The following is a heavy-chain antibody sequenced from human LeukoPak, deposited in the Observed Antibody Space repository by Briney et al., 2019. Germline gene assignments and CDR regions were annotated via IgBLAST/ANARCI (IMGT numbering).Heavy chain of an antibody. D-gene: IGHD3-22*01. CDR1: GGSISSGGYY. J-gene: IGHJ4*01. V-gene: IGHV4-31*03. CDR2: IYYSGST. CDR3: ARANYYDSSGPPSGLDY. Sequence: KPSETLSLTRTVSGGSISSGGYYWSWIRQHPGKGLEWIGYIYYSGSTYYNPSLKSRVTISVDTSKNQFSLKLSSVTAADTAVYYCARANYYDSSGPPSGLDYWGHGTLVTVSS.